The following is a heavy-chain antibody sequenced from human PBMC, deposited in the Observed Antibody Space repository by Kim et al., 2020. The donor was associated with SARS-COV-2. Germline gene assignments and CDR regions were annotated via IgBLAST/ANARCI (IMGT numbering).Heavy chain of an antibody. D-gene: IGHD3-9*01. Sequence: NVESGSTKYNPSHKNRLAISVDTSKNQFSLNLNSVTAADTAVYYCAKGIFPWGQGTLVTVSS. J-gene: IGHJ5*02. V-gene: IGHV4-59*12. CDR3: AKGIFP. CDR2: NVESGST.